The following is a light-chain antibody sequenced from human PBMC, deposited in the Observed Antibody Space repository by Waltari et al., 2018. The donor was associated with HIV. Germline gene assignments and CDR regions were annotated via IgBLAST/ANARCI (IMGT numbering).Light chain of an antibody. CDR1: TLPKKF. V-gene: IGLV3-25*03. Sequence: SDAVTQTPSVSVSPGQTARITCSGETLPKKFVYWYQPKPGQAPVVVIYKDNERPAGIPERFSGSSSGTRATLTISGVQAEDEADYYCQSADSSGTSFGGGTKLTVL. CDR3: QSADSSGTS. CDR2: KDN. J-gene: IGLJ2*01.